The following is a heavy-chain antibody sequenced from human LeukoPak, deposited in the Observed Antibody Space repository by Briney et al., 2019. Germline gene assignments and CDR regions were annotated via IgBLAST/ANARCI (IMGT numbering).Heavy chain of an antibody. J-gene: IGHJ4*02. Sequence: PGGSLRLSCATSGFPFETNAMSWVRQAPGKGLEWVATIGNTETFYADSVTGRFPISSDNPKNTVNLQMNRLRVEDTAIYYCSKDWIQFNRVFDCFDSWGQGTLVTVSS. D-gene: IGHD5-18*01. V-gene: IGHV3-23*01. CDR3: SKDWIQFNRVFDCFDS. CDR1: GFPFETNA. CDR2: IGNTET.